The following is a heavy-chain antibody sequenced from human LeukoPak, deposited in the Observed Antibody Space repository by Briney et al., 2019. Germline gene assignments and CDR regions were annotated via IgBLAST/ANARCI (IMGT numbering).Heavy chain of an antibody. CDR3: TTDSYCSTTTCYASSNYYYGPDA. CDR1: GFTFSNAW. D-gene: IGHD2-2*01. CDR2: IYRNADGGTT. V-gene: IGHV3-15*05. J-gene: IGHJ6*02. Sequence: GGSLRLSCAASGFTFSNAWMTWVRQAPGKGLEWVGRIYRNADGGTTDYAAPVKGRFTISRDDSKNTLYLQMNSLKTEDTAVYYCTTDSYCSTTTCYASSNYYYGPDAWGQGTSVTVSS.